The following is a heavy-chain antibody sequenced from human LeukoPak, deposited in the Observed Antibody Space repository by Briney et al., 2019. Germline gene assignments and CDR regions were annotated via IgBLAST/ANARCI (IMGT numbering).Heavy chain of an antibody. D-gene: IGHD2-2*01. J-gene: IGHJ4*02. CDR1: GFTFSSYE. V-gene: IGHV3-48*03. CDR3: ARDGTRRYCSSTTCFTIPKALDY. CDR2: ISSSGSTI. Sequence: GGSLRLSCAASGFTFSSYEMNWVRQAPGKGLEWVSYISSSGSTIYYADSVKGRFTISRDNAKNSLYLQMNSLRAEDTAVYYCARDGTRRYCSSTTCFTIPKALDYWGQGSLVIVSS.